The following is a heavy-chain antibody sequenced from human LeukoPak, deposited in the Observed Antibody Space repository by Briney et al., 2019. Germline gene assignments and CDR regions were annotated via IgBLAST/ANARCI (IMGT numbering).Heavy chain of an antibody. Sequence: SETLSLTSAVYGGSFSGYYWSWIRQPPGKGLEWIGEINHSGSTNYNPSLKSRVTISVDTSKNQFSLKLSSVTAADTAVYYCARCRYYDSSGYYYYYGMDVWGQGTTVTVSS. D-gene: IGHD3-22*01. J-gene: IGHJ6*02. CDR1: GGSFSGYY. CDR2: INHSGST. V-gene: IGHV4-34*01. CDR3: ARCRYYDSSGYYYYYGMDV.